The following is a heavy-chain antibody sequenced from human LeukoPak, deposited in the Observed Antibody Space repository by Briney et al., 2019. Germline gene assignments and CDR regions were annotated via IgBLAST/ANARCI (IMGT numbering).Heavy chain of an antibody. CDR1: GFTFSGYA. V-gene: IGHV3-64*01. Sequence: GGSLRLSCAASGFTFSGYAMHWVRQAPGKGLEYVSAISSNGGSTYYANSVKGRFTISRDNSKNTLYLQMGSLRAEDMAVYYCARATCSGGSCYDYWGQGTLVIVSS. J-gene: IGHJ4*02. D-gene: IGHD2-15*01. CDR2: ISSNGGST. CDR3: ARATCSGGSCYDY.